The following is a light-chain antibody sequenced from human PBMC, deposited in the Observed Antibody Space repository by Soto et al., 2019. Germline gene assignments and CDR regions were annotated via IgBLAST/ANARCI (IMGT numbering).Light chain of an antibody. CDR3: QHYNNWPFT. J-gene: IGKJ3*01. CDR1: QSVSSN. V-gene: IGKV3-15*01. Sequence: EIVMTQSPATLSVSPGERATLSCRASQSVSSNLAWYQHKPGQAPRLLIYGASTRATGIPARFSGSGSGTEFSLTISSLQSEDLAVYYCQHYNNWPFTFGPGTKVDIK. CDR2: GAS.